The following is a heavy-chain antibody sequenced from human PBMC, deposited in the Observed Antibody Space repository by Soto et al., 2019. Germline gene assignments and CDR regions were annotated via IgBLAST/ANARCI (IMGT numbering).Heavy chain of an antibody. D-gene: IGHD3-3*01. V-gene: IGHV1-69*13. CDR2: IIPIFGTA. Sequence: SVKVSCKASGGTFSSYAISWVRRAPGQGLEWMGGIIPIFGTANYAQKFQGRVTITADESTSTAYMELSSLRSEDTAVYYCATHMTMFGCVSASPTTYYYYGMDVWGQGTTVTVSS. J-gene: IGHJ6*02. CDR1: GGTFSSYA. CDR3: ATHMTMFGCVSASPTTYYYYGMDV.